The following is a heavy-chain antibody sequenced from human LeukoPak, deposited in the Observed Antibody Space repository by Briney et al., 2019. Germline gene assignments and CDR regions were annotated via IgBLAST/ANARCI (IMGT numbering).Heavy chain of an antibody. CDR2: IYHSGST. CDR1: GGSFSGYY. CDR3: ARDSAVAYYFDY. J-gene: IGHJ4*02. Sequence: SETLSLTCAVYGGSFSGYYWGWIRQPPGKGLEWIGSIYHSGSTYYNPSLKSRVTISVDTSKNQFSLKLSSVTAADTAVYYCARDSAVAYYFDYWGQGTLVTVSS. D-gene: IGHD4-23*01. V-gene: IGHV4-38-2*02.